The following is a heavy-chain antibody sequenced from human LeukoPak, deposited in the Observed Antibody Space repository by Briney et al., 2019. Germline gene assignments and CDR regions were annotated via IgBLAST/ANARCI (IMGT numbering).Heavy chain of an antibody. V-gene: IGHV3-23*01. D-gene: IGHD6-19*01. CDR3: AKDRGSDWTAFDY. CDR1: GFTFSSYA. Sequence: GGSLRLSCAASGFTFSSYAMTWVRQPPGKGLEGVSSITGNTGNTYYADSVKGRFTISRDNSKNTLYLQMNNVRVEDTAVYYCAKDRGSDWTAFDYWGQGTLVTVSA. CDR2: ITGNTGNT. J-gene: IGHJ4*02.